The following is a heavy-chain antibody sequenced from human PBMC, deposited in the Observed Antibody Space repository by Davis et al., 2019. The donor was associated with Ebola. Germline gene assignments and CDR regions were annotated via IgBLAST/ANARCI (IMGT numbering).Heavy chain of an antibody. CDR1: GFTFSSRW. J-gene: IGHJ6*04. V-gene: IGHV3-7*01. CDR2: IKEDGSEQ. Sequence: PGGSLRLSCAASGFTFSSRWMSWVRQAPGKGLEWVANIKEDGSEQSYVDSVKGRFIISRDNAKNSLYLQMNSLRAEDTAVYYCARAKYYGMDVWGKGTTVTVSS. CDR3: ARAKYYGMDV. D-gene: IGHD6-6*01.